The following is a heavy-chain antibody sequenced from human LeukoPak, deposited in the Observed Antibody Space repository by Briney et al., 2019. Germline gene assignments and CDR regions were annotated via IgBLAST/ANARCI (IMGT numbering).Heavy chain of an antibody. CDR2: IKGKTDGGTT. CDR1: GFTFSNAW. Sequence: GGSLRLSCAASGFTFSNAWMSWVRQAPGKGLEWVGRIKGKTDGGTTDYAAPVKGRFTISRDDSKNTLYLQMNSLKTEDTAVYYCRSLWFGELDYWGQGTLVTVSS. D-gene: IGHD3-10*01. CDR3: RSLWFGELDY. J-gene: IGHJ4*02. V-gene: IGHV3-15*01.